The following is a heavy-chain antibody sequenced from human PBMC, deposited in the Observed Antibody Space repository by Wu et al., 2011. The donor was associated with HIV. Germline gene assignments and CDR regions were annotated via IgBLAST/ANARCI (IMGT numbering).Heavy chain of an antibody. D-gene: IGHD3-10*01. CDR1: GGTFSRYA. Sequence: QVQLVQSGAEVKKPGSSVKVSCKASGGTFSRYAINWVRQAPGQGLEWMGGIIPIFGTAKYVQKFQGRVTITADKSTSTAYMELSSLTSEDTAVYYCALRTRAGLGSDYWGQGTLVTVSS. CDR2: IIPIFGTA. CDR3: ALRTRAGLGSDY. V-gene: IGHV1-69*14. J-gene: IGHJ4*02.